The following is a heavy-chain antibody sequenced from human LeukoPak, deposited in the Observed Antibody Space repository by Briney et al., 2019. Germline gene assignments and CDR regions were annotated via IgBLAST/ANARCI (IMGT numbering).Heavy chain of an antibody. CDR2: ISSSSSYI. D-gene: IGHD3-9*01. CDR3: ARGFLHYDILTGRDAFDI. J-gene: IGHJ3*02. Sequence: GGSLRLSCAASGFTFSSYSMNWVRQAPGKGLEWVSSISSSSSYIYYADSVKGRFTISRDNAKNSLYLQMNRLRAEDTAVYYCARGFLHYDILTGRDAFDIWGQGTMVTVSS. CDR1: GFTFSSYS. V-gene: IGHV3-21*01.